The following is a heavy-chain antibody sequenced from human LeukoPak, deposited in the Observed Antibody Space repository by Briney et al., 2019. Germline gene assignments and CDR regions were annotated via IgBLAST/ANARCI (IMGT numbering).Heavy chain of an antibody. CDR2: ISGSGGST. CDR1: GFTFSNYA. D-gene: IGHD3-22*01. V-gene: IGHV3-23*01. Sequence: GGSLRLSCAASGFTFSNYAMSWVRQAPGKGLEWVSAISGSGGSTYYADSVKGRFTISRDNSKNTLYLQMNSLRAEDTAVYYCAKYDSSGYYIFDYWGQGTLVTVSS. CDR3: AKYDSSGYYIFDY. J-gene: IGHJ4*02.